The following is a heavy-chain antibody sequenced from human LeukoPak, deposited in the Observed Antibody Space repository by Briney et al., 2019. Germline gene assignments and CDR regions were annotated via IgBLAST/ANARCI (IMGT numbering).Heavy chain of an antibody. CDR3: ARGLALEWLLTLE. CDR2: INHSGST. Sequence: PSETLSLTCAVYGGSFSGCYWSWIRQPPGKGLEWIGEINHSGSTNYNPSLKSRVTISVDTSKNQFSLKLSSVTAADTAVYYCARGLALEWLLTLEWGQGTLVTVSS. CDR1: GGSFSGCY. V-gene: IGHV4-34*01. J-gene: IGHJ4*02. D-gene: IGHD3-3*01.